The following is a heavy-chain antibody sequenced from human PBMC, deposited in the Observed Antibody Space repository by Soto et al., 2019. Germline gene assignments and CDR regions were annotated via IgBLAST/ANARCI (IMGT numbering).Heavy chain of an antibody. CDR2: ISSSSSYI. V-gene: IGHV3-21*01. D-gene: IGHD4-17*01. CDR1: GFTFSSYS. J-gene: IGHJ4*02. Sequence: GGSLRLSCAASGFTFSSYSMNWVRQAPGKGLEWVSSISSSSSYIYYADSVKGRFTISRDNAKNSLYLQMNSLRAEDTAVYYCARDPNLYANYFDYWGQGTLVTVSS. CDR3: ARDPNLYANYFDY.